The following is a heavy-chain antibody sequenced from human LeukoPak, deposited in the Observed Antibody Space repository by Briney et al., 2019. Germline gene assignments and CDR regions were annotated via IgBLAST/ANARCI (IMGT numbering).Heavy chain of an antibody. J-gene: IGHJ4*02. V-gene: IGHV3-66*01. D-gene: IGHD5-24*01. CDR1: GFTVSSDY. CDR3: GRVGDGYNDNY. Sequence: GGSLRLSCAASGFTVSSDYMGWVRQAPEKGLEWVSLISSGGSTYYADSLKGRFTISRDNSKNTLYLQMNSLRAEDTTVYYCGRVGDGYNDNYWGQGTLVTVSS. CDR2: ISSGGST.